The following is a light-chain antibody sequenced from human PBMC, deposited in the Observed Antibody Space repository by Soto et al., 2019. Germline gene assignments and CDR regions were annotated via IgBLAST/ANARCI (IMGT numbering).Light chain of an antibody. V-gene: IGLV2-23*02. CDR1: SSDVGSYNL. CDR2: EVS. CDR3: CSYAGSSTYV. Sequence: QSALTQPASVSGSPGQSITIYCTGTSSDVGSYNLVSWYQQHPGKAPKLMIYEVSKRPSGVSNRFSGSKSGNTASLTTSGHQAEDEADYYCCSYAGSSTYVFGTGTKVTV. J-gene: IGLJ1*01.